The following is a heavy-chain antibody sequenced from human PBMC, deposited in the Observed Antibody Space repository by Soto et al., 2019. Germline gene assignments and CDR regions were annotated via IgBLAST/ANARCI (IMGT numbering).Heavy chain of an antibody. D-gene: IGHD2-15*01. CDR3: ARDGGGYCSGGSCYPGWFDP. CDR1: GGTFSSYA. V-gene: IGHV1-69*12. J-gene: IGHJ5*02. Sequence: QVQLVQSGAEVKKPGSSVKVSCKASGGTFSSYAISWVRQAPGQGLEWMGGIIPIFGTANYAQKFQGRVTITADESTSTAYMELSSLRSEDTAVYYCARDGGGYCSGGSCYPGWFDPWGQGTLVTVSS. CDR2: IIPIFGTA.